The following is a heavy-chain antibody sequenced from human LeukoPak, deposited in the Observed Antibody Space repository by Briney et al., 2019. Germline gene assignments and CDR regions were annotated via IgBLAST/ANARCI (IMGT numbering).Heavy chain of an antibody. J-gene: IGHJ4*02. Sequence: PGGSLRLSCAASGFTFSSYGMHWVRQAPGKGLEWVAFIRYDGSNKYYADSVKGRFTISRDNSKNTLYLQMNSLRAEDTAVYYCARDHPDGYNPDYWGQGTLVTVSS. D-gene: IGHD5-24*01. CDR1: GFTFSSYG. CDR2: IRYDGSNK. CDR3: ARDHPDGYNPDY. V-gene: IGHV3-30*02.